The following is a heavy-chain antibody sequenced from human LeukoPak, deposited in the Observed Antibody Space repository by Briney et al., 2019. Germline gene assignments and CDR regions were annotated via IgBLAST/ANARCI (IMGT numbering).Heavy chain of an antibody. CDR2: IKQDGSEK. CDR3: ARYYGGNSACDY. CDR1: GFTFRSYW. D-gene: IGHD4-23*01. J-gene: IGHJ4*02. Sequence: GGSLRLSCAASGFTFRSYWMSWVRQAPGKGLEWVANIKQDGSEKYYVASVKGRFTISRDNAKNSLYLQMNSLRAEDTAVYYCARYYGGNSACDYWGQGTLVTVSS. V-gene: IGHV3-7*01.